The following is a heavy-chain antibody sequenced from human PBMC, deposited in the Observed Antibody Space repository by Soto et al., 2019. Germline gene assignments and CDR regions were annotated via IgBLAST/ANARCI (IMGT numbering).Heavy chain of an antibody. CDR2: ISGSGGST. D-gene: IGHD1-1*01. Sequence: VQLLESGGGLVQPGGSLRLSCAASGFTFSSYAMSWVRQAPGKGLEWVSAISGSGGSTYYADSVKGRFTISRDNSKNTRYLQMNSLSAEDTAVYDCAPRGTPMHFDYWGQGTLVTVSS. V-gene: IGHV3-23*01. CDR3: APRGTPMHFDY. J-gene: IGHJ4*02. CDR1: GFTFSSYA.